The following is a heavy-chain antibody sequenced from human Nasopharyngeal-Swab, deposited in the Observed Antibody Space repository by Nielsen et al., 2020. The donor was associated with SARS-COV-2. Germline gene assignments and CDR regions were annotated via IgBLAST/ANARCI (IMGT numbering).Heavy chain of an antibody. CDR3: ARSGTYYGMDV. CDR2: IYPGDSDT. V-gene: IGHV5-51*01. Sequence: GESLKISCNSSGYHFAFSLLCWVRHIPGRVLEWMGIIYPGDSDTRYSPSFQGQVTISVDKSINTAFLHSSSLKASDIDTYYCARSGTYYGMDVWCQGTTVIVSS. D-gene: IGHD1-26*01. CDR1: GYHFAFSL. J-gene: IGHJ6*02.